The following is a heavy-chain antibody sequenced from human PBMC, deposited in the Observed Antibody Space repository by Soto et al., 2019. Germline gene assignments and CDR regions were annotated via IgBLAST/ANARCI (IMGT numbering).Heavy chain of an antibody. D-gene: IGHD3-16*02. V-gene: IGHV4-34*01. CDR3: VWGSYRYKFDY. J-gene: IGHJ4*02. CDR1: GGSFSGYY. CDR2: INHSGST. Sequence: SETLSLTCAVYGGSFSGYYWSGIRQPPGKGLEWIGEINHSGSTNYNPSLKSRVTISVDTSKNQFSLKLSSVTAADTAVYYCVWGSYRYKFDYWGQGTLVTVS.